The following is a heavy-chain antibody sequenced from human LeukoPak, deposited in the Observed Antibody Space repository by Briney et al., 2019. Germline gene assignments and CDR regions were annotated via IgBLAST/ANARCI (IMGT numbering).Heavy chain of an antibody. Sequence: ASETLSLTCTVSGGSISSYYWSWIRQPAGKGLEWIGRIYTSGSTNYNPSLKSRVTMSIDTSKNQFSLKLSSVTAADTAIYYCARDAKYYFGSRTYFFFEYWGQGTLLTVSS. CDR1: GGSISSYY. V-gene: IGHV4-4*07. CDR2: IYTSGST. J-gene: IGHJ4*02. CDR3: ARDAKYYFGSRTYFFFEY. D-gene: IGHD3-10*01.